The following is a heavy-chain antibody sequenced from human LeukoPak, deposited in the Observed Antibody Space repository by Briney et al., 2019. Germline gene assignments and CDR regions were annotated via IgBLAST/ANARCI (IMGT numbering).Heavy chain of an antibody. CDR2: ISPHSHTT. D-gene: IGHD3-10*02. V-gene: IGHV1-18*01. CDR1: GYTFNNFF. J-gene: IGHJ4*02. CDR3: ARGQTMYY. Sequence: GASVKVSCKASGYTFNNFFISWVRQAPGQGLEWVGWISPHSHTTHYAEKFQGRVTMTTDTSTTTVYMEVRSLRSDDTAVYFCARGQTMYYWGQGTPVTVSS.